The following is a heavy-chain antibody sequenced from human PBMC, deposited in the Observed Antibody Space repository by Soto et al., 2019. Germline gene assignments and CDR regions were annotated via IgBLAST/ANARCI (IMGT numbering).Heavy chain of an antibody. CDR1: GDSMTNDY. D-gene: IGHD2-15*01. CDR2: IYYSGKT. CDR3: ARSYLGGNFDS. V-gene: IGHV4-59*12. Sequence: QVQLHESGPGLVKPSETLSLTCIVSGDSMTNDYWTLIRRPPGKGLEWIGYIYYSGKTDYNPSLQSRVTISIDTSRKQFSLSLSSVTAADTAMYYRARSYLGGNFDSWGQGTLVTVSS. J-gene: IGHJ4*02.